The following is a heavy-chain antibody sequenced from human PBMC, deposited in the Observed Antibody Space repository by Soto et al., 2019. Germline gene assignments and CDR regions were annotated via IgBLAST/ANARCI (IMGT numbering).Heavy chain of an antibody. CDR1: GGSISRGGYY. CDR3: ARDYGDYPY. J-gene: IGHJ4*02. Sequence: SETLSLTWTVSGGSISRGGYYWSWLRQHPGKGLEWIGYIYYSGSTYYNPSLKSRVTISVDTSKNQFSLKLSSVIAADTAVYYCARDYGDYPYWGQGTLVTVSS. V-gene: IGHV4-31*02. CDR2: IYYSGST. D-gene: IGHD4-17*01.